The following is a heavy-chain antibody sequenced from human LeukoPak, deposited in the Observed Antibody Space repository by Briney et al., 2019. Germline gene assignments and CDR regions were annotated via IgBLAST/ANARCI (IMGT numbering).Heavy chain of an antibody. CDR2: ISSSSSTI. Sequence: GGSLRLSCAASGFTFSSYSMNWVRQAPGKGLEWVSYISSSSSTIYYADSVKGRFTISRDNAKNSLYLQMNSLRAEDTAVYYCARDQYYYDSSGYHDGPSYWGQGTLVTVSS. D-gene: IGHD3-22*01. V-gene: IGHV3-48*01. J-gene: IGHJ4*02. CDR3: ARDQYYYDSSGYHDGPSY. CDR1: GFTFSSYS.